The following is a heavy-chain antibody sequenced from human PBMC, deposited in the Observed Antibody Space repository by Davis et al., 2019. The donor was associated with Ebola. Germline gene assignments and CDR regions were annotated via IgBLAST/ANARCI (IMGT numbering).Heavy chain of an antibody. CDR1: GGSISSSTYY. D-gene: IGHD3-10*01. CDR3: ARTQLTMIGGHLTMGDFDY. V-gene: IGHV4-61*05. Sequence: SETLSLTCTVSGGSISSSTYYWNWIRQPPGKGLEWVGCIQNSGSPIYNPSLKSRVTLSVDRSTNQFSLKLTSVTAADTAVYYCARTQLTMIGGHLTMGDFDYWGQGTLVPVSS. J-gene: IGHJ4*02. CDR2: IQNSGSP.